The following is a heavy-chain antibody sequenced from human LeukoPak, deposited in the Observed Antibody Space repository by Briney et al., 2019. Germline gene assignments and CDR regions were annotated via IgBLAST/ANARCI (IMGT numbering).Heavy chain of an antibody. CDR2: IIPIFGTA. CDR3: ASCSSTSCYHLGYFQH. J-gene: IGHJ1*01. D-gene: IGHD2-2*01. CDR1: GGTFSSYA. V-gene: IGHV1-69*06. Sequence: SVKVSCKASGGTFSSYAIGWVRQAPGQGLEWMGGIIPIFGTANYAQKFQGRVTITADKSTSTAYMELSSLRSEDTAVYYYASCSSTSCYHLGYFQHWGQGTLVTVSS.